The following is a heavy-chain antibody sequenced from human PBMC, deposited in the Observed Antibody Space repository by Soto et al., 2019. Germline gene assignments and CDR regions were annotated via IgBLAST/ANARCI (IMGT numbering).Heavy chain of an antibody. V-gene: IGHV3-48*01. Sequence: PGGSLRLSCAASGSTFSSYSMNWVRQAPGKGLEWVSYISSSSSTIYYADSVKGRFTISRDNAKNSLYLQMNSLRAEDTAVYYCARATLYYDFWSGHYSPSKGRDYYYYMDVWAKGTTVTVSS. CDR1: GSTFSSYS. J-gene: IGHJ6*03. CDR2: ISSSSSTI. D-gene: IGHD3-3*01. CDR3: ARATLYYDFWSGHYSPSKGRDYYYYMDV.